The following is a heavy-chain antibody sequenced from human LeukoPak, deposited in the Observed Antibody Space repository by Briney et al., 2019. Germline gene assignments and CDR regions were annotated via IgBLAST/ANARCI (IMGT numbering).Heavy chain of an antibody. CDR3: AKDKVAATPHYYYGMDV. Sequence: LPGGSLRLSCAASGFTFSSYAMSWVRQAPGKGLQWVSAISGSGGNTYYADSVKGRFTISRDNSKNTLFLQMNSLRAEDTAVYYCAKDKVAATPHYYYGMDVWGQGITVTVSS. CDR1: GFTFSSYA. J-gene: IGHJ6*02. V-gene: IGHV3-23*01. CDR2: ISGSGGNT. D-gene: IGHD2-15*01.